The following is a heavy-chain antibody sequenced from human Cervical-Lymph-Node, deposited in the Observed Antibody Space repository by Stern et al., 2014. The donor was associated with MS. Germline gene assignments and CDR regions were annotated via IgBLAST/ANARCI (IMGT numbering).Heavy chain of an antibody. CDR2: IYWDDEK. CDR1: GFALRNSGVS. J-gene: IGHJ3*02. D-gene: IGHD4-17*01. Sequence: QVTLRESGPTLVKATQPLTLTCTFSGFALRNSGVSVAWIRQPPGKALEWLVVIYWDDEKRYSPSLKSRLSITKDASESQVVLTMTNMDPVDTATYYCTHSLHGDYYDAFDTWGQGTMVTVSS. CDR3: THSLHGDYYDAFDT. V-gene: IGHV2-5*02.